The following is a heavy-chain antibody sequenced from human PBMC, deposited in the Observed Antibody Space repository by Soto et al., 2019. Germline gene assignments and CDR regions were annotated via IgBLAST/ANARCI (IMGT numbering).Heavy chain of an antibody. V-gene: IGHV1-8*01. CDR1: GYTFTSYD. CDR2: MNPNSGNT. Sequence: ASVKVSCKASGYTFTSYDINWVRQATGQGLEWMGWMNPNSGNTGYAQKFQGRVTMTGNTSISTAYMELSSLRSEDTAVYYCARGLDTVVRGATSYYYYYYYMDVWGKGTTVTVSS. D-gene: IGHD3-10*01. CDR3: ARGLDTVVRGATSYYYYYYYMDV. J-gene: IGHJ6*03.